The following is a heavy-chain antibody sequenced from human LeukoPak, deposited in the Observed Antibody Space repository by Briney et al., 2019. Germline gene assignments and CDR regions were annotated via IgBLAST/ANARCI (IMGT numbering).Heavy chain of an antibody. CDR3: AINGDYFDY. CDR2: IYYSGST. D-gene: IGHD4-17*01. J-gene: IGHJ4*02. Sequence: SETLSLTCTVSGGSFSSGSYYWSWVRQPPGRGGEWIGYIYYSGSTNYNPSLKSRVTISVDTSKNHFSLKLSSVTAADTAVYYCAINGDYFDYWGQGTLVTVSS. V-gene: IGHV4-61*03. CDR1: GGSFSSGSYY.